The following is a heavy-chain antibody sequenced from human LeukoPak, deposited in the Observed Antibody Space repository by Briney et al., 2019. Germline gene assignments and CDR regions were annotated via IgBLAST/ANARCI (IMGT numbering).Heavy chain of an antibody. CDR2: IYYDGST. CDR1: SDSVSGHY. J-gene: IGHJ5*02. D-gene: IGHD4-17*01. Sequence: SETLSLTCTVSSDSVSGHYWTWFRQPPGKGLEWIGYIYYDGSTNYNPSLKSRVTISVDTSKNQFSLKLSSVTAADTAVYYCARHRAYGVSRAGWFDPWGQGTLVTVSS. V-gene: IGHV4-59*08. CDR3: ARHRAYGVSRAGWFDP.